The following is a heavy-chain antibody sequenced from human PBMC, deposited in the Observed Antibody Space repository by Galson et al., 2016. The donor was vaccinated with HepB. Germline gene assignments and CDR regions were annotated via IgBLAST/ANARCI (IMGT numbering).Heavy chain of an antibody. V-gene: IGHV1-24*01. D-gene: IGHD6-13*01. CDR3: ATARYRITWNFSYYDGLYV. CDR2: FDPDNGET. J-gene: IGHJ6*02. Sequence: SVKVSCKVSGYTFTELCIHWVRQAPGKGLEWMGGFDPDNGETIYAQKFQGRVTVTEDTSTDTAYMELSSLRSEDTDVYFCATARYRITWNFSYYDGLYVCGHGTTVTVSS. CDR1: GYTFTELC.